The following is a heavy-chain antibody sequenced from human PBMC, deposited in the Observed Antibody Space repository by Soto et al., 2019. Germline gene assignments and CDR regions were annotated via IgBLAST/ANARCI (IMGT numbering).Heavy chain of an antibody. CDR3: ARERYSSSWYWFDP. CDR1: VGSFSGYY. D-gene: IGHD6-13*01. Sequence: PSETLSLTCAVYVGSFSGYYWCWIRQPPGKRLEWIGEINHSGSTNYNPSLKSRVTISVNTSKNQFSLKLSSVTAAVTAVYYCARERYSSSWYWFDPWGQGTLVTVTS. CDR2: INHSGST. J-gene: IGHJ5*02. V-gene: IGHV4-34*01.